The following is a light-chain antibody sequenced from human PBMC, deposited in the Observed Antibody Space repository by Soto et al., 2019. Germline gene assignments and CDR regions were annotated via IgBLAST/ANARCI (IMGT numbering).Light chain of an antibody. CDR1: QGVSSY. CDR3: QQFHVYPFT. CDR2: AAS. Sequence: DIQLPQSPSFLSASVGDRVTTTCRASQGVSSYLAWYQQKPGKAPKLLINAASTFQSGVSSRFSGSGSGTEFTLTIRSLQPEDFATFSCQQFHVYPFTFGPGTKVDVE. V-gene: IGKV1-9*01. J-gene: IGKJ3*01.